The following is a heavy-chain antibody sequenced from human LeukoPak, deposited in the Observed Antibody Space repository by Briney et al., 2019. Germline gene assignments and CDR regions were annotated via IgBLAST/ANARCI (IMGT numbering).Heavy chain of an antibody. Sequence: GGSLRLSCAASGFTVSSNYMSWVRQAPGKGLEWVSVIYSGGTTYYADSVKGRFTISRDNSKNTLYLQMNSLRAEDTAVYYCARGGFIAARLNNNYYYYYGRLGQRDHGHRLL. J-gene: IGHJ6*03. V-gene: IGHV3-53*01. CDR2: IYSGGTT. CDR1: GFTVSSNY. CDR3: ARGGFIAARLNNNYYYYYGR. D-gene: IGHD6-6*01.